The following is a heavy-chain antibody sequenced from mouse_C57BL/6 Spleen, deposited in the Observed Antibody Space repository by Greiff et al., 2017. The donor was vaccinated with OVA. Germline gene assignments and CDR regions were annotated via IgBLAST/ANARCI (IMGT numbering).Heavy chain of an antibody. J-gene: IGHJ1*03. Sequence: QVQLQQSGAELVKPGASVKLSCKASGYTFTSYWMHWVKQRPGRGLEWIGRIDPNSGGTKYNEKFKSKATLTVDKPSSTAYMQLSSLTSEDSAVYYCARSRDGYYVDWYFDVWGTGTTVTVSS. D-gene: IGHD2-3*01. CDR2: IDPNSGGT. CDR1: GYTFTSYW. CDR3: ARSRDGYYVDWYFDV. V-gene: IGHV1-72*01.